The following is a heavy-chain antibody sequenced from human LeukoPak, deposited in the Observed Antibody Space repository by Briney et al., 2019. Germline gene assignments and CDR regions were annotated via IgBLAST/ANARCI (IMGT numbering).Heavy chain of an antibody. CDR3: ARTYYYDSSGYPPQYYFDY. J-gene: IGHJ4*02. D-gene: IGHD3-22*01. CDR2: IYYSGST. CDR1: GDSISSYY. V-gene: IGHV4-59*01. Sequence: SETLSLTCTVSGDSISSYYWSWIRQPPGKGLEWIGYIYYSGSTNYNPSLKSRVTISIDTSKNQFSLKLSSVTAADTAVYYCARTYYYDSSGYPPQYYFDYWGQGTLVTVSS.